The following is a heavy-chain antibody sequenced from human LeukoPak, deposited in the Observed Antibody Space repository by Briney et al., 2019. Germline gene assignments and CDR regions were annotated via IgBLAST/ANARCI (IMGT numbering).Heavy chain of an antibody. CDR2: IRYDGSNK. D-gene: IGHD2-2*01. J-gene: IGHJ4*02. CDR1: GCTFSSFA. CDR3: ARYCSSTSCRKNYYFDY. V-gene: IGHV3-30*02. Sequence: GGPLRLSCAASGCTFSSFAMSWVRQAPGKGLEWVAFIRYDGSNKYYADSVKGRFTISRDNSKNTLYLQVNSLRAEDTAVYYCARYCSSTSCRKNYYFDYWGGGTLVTVSS.